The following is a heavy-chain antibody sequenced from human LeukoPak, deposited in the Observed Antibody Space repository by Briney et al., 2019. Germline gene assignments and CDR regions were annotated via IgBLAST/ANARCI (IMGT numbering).Heavy chain of an antibody. V-gene: IGHV4-59*01. D-gene: IGHD3-3*01. CDR1: GGSISSYY. CDR2: IYYSGST. CDR3: ARQVSWSTSGGNWFDP. J-gene: IGHJ5*02. Sequence: PSETLSLTCTVSGGSISSYYWSWIRQPPGKGLEWIGYIYYSGSTNYNPSLKSRVTISVDTSKNQFSLKLSSVTAADTAVYYCARQVSWSTSGGNWFDPWGQGTLVTVSS.